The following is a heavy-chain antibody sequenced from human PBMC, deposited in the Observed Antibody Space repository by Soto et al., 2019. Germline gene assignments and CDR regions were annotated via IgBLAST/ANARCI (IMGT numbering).Heavy chain of an antibody. CDR1: GFTFSRYY. D-gene: IGHD2-21*02. V-gene: IGHV3-21*01. Sequence: EVQLVESGGGLVKPGGTLRVSCAASGFTFSRYYMNWVRQALGRGLQWVASISTGNTYIYYADSVKGRFTISRDNAKNLLYLHMNSLRAEDTAVYFCARDGDPYYFDYWGQGTLVTVSA. CDR2: ISTGNTYI. CDR3: ARDGDPYYFDY. J-gene: IGHJ4*02.